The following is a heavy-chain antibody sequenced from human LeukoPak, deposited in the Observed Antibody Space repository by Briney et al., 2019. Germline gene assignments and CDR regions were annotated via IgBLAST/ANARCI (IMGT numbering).Heavy chain of an antibody. Sequence: PGESLRLSCAASAFTFSSYGMSWVRQAPGKGLEWVSAISGSGGSTYYADSVKGRFTISRDNSKNTLYLQMNSLRAEDTAVYYCASLLGGNSREGYFDYWGQGTLVTVSS. CDR2: ISGSGGST. V-gene: IGHV3-23*01. CDR1: AFTFSSYG. D-gene: IGHD4-23*01. J-gene: IGHJ4*02. CDR3: ASLLGGNSREGYFDY.